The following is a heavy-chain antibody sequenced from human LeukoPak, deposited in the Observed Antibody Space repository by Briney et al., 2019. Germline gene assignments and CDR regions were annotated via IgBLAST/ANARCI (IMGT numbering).Heavy chain of an antibody. CDR2: IYTSGST. D-gene: IGHD1-26*01. Sequence: SQTLSLTCTVSGGSISSGSYYWSWIRQPAGKGLEWIVRIYTSGSTNYNPSLKSRVTISVDTSKNQFSLKLSSVTAADTAVYYCAREDTGIVGAQANWGQGTLVTVSS. CDR1: GGSISSGSYY. CDR3: AREDTGIVGAQAN. J-gene: IGHJ4*02. V-gene: IGHV4-61*02.